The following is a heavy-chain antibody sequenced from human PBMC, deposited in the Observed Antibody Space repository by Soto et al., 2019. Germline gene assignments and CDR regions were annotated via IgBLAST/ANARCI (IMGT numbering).Heavy chain of an antibody. CDR3: ARDPHIVVVTAPFQH. Sequence: GGSLRLSCAASGFTFSSYAMHWVRQAPGKGLEWVAVISYDGSNKYYADSVKGRFTISRDNSKNTLYLQMNSLRAEDTAVYYCARDPHIVVVTAPFQHWGQCTLVTVSS. V-gene: IGHV3-30-3*01. CDR1: GFTFSSYA. CDR2: ISYDGSNK. J-gene: IGHJ1*01. D-gene: IGHD2-21*02.